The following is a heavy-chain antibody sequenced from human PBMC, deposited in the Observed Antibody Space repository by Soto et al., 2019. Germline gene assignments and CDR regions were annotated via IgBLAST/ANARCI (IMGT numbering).Heavy chain of an antibody. CDR2: ISYDGSNK. CDR3: ARDSPFYCTGGSCYITY. D-gene: IGHD2-15*01. Sequence: QVQLVESGGGVVQPGRSLRLSCAASGFTFSNYAMHWIRQAPGKGLEWVAVISYDGSNKYYADTVKGRLTISRHNSENTLYLQMNSLRAEDTAVYYCARDSPFYCTGGSCYITYWGQGTLVTVSS. CDR1: GFTFSNYA. J-gene: IGHJ4*02. V-gene: IGHV3-30-3*01.